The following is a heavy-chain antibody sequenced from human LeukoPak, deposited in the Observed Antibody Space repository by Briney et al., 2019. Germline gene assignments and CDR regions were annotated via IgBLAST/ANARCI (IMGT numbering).Heavy chain of an antibody. Sequence: GGSLRLSCAASGFTFDDHGMNWVRQAPGKGLEWVSGINADSVKGRFTISRDNAKSALYLQMNSLTVEDTALYHCARDRSYGSFDFWGQGTLVTVSS. CDR3: ARDRSYGSFDF. J-gene: IGHJ4*02. V-gene: IGHV3-20*01. D-gene: IGHD5-18*01. CDR1: GFTFDDHG. CDR2: I.